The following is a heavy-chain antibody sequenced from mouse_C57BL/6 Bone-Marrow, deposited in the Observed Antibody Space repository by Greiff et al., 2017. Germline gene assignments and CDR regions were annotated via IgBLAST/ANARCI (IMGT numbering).Heavy chain of an antibody. CDR2: IYPGDGDT. D-gene: IGHD1-1*01. CDR1: GYAFSSSW. V-gene: IGHV1-82*01. J-gene: IGHJ1*03. Sequence: QVQLQQSGPELVKPGASVKISCKASGYAFSSSWMNWVKQRPGKGLEWIGRIYPGDGDTNYNGKFKGKATLTADKSSSTAYMQLSSLTSEDSAVYFCALAVVARGWYFDVWGTGTTVTVSS. CDR3: ALAVVARGWYFDV.